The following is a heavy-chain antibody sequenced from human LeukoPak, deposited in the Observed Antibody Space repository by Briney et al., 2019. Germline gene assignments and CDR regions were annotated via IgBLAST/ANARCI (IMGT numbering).Heavy chain of an antibody. V-gene: IGHV4-59*01. CDR1: GGSISSYY. Sequence: SETLSLTCTVSGGSISSYYWSWIRQPPGKGLEWIGYIYYSGSTNYNPSLKSRVTISVDTSKNQFSLKLSSVTAADTAVYYCARRRYSYGFPYYMDVWGKGTTVTISS. CDR3: ARRRYSYGFPYYMDV. D-gene: IGHD5-18*01. CDR2: IYYSGST. J-gene: IGHJ6*03.